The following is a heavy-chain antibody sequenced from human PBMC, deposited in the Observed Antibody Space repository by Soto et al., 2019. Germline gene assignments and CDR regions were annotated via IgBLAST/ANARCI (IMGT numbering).Heavy chain of an antibody. CDR1: GFTFSSYT. Sequence: EVQLVESGGGLVQPGGSLRLSCAASGFTFSSYTMNWVRQAPGNGLEWVSYITSSSNTIYYADSVKGRFTVSRDNARNSLYLQMNSLRDEDTAMYFCATAFSSGGWGQGTLVTVSS. CDR2: ITSSSNTI. V-gene: IGHV3-48*02. D-gene: IGHD3-3*02. CDR3: ATAFSSGG. J-gene: IGHJ4*02.